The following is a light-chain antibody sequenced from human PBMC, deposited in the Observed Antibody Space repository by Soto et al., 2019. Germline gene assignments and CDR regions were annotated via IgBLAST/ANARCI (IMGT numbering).Light chain of an antibody. V-gene: IGKV1-39*01. CDR2: AAS. CDR3: QQSYSTPFT. Sequence: DIQMTQSPSSLSASVGDRVTITCRASQSISSYLNWYQQKPGKAPKLLIYAASSLQSRVPSRFSGSGSGTDFTLTFSSLQPEDFATYYCQQSYSTPFTFGQGTRLEIK. CDR1: QSISSY. J-gene: IGKJ5*01.